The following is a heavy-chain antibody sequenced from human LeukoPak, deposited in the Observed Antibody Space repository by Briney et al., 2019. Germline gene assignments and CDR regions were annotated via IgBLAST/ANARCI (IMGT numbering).Heavy chain of an antibody. Sequence: SETLSLTCAVYGGSFSGHYWSWIRQPPGKGLEWIGEMNHHGNTNYNPSLKSRVTISVDTSKNQFSLRLSAATAADTAVYYCARRPLVGGIDSWGQGALVTVSS. J-gene: IGHJ4*02. CDR3: ARRPLVGGIDS. D-gene: IGHD1-26*01. CDR2: MNHHGNT. V-gene: IGHV4-34*01. CDR1: GGSFSGHY.